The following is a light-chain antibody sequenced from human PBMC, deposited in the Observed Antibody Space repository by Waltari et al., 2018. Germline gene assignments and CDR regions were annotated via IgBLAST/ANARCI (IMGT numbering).Light chain of an antibody. Sequence: DIQMTQSPSSLSASVGDRVTITCRASQSISGYLNWYQQKPDKAPKLLIHATSTLQSGVPSRFSVSGSGTDFTLTISSLQPEDFATYFCQQGYSTQRVTFGGGTKVEIK. V-gene: IGKV1-39*01. CDR3: QQGYSTQRVT. CDR2: ATS. CDR1: QSISGY. J-gene: IGKJ4*01.